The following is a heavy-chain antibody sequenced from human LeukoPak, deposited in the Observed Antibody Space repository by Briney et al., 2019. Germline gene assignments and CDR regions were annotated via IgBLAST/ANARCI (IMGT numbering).Heavy chain of an antibody. CDR2: IKSDGSWT. CDR3: VRDGDAYDFDL. V-gene: IGHV3-74*01. D-gene: IGHD3-3*01. CDR1: GFSIRVYW. Sequence: GGSLRLSCAASGFSIRVYWMHWVRQAPGKGLMWVSRIKSDGSWTNYADSVRGRFTISRDNAKNTLFLQMFGLRAEDTAIYYCVRDGDAYDFDLWGEGILVTVSS. J-gene: IGHJ4*02.